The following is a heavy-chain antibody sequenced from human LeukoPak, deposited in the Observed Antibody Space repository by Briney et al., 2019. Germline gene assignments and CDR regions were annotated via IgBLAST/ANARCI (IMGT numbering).Heavy chain of an antibody. CDR1: GGSISNYY. V-gene: IGHV4-59*01. CDR3: ARDNPPLYAFDI. Sequence: PSETLSLTCTVSGGSISNYYWSWIRQPPGKGLEWIGYIYYSGSTKYNPSLKSRVTISVDTSKNQFSLRLSSVTAADTAVYYCARDNPPLYAFDIWGQGTMVTVSS. CDR2: IYYSGST. D-gene: IGHD1-14*01. J-gene: IGHJ3*02.